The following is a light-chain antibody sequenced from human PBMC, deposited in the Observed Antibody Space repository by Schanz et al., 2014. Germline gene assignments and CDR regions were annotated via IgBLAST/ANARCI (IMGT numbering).Light chain of an antibody. Sequence: QSALTQPASVSGSPGQSITISCTGTSSDVGSNNIVSWYQQHPGKAPKLMIYEGTKRPLGVSNRFSGSKSGNTASLTISGXXXEDEADYYCCSYAGISSWVFGGGTKLTVL. CDR2: EGT. CDR3: CSYAGISSWV. J-gene: IGLJ3*02. CDR1: SSDVGSNNI. V-gene: IGLV2-23*01.